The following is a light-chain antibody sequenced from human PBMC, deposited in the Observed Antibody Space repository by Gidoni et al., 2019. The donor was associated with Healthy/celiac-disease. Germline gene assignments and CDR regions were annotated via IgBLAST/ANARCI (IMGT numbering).Light chain of an antibody. CDR2: EVS. Sequence: QSALTQPASVSGSPGQAITISCTGTSSDVGCYNYVSWYQQHPGKAPKLMIYEVSNRPSGVSNRFSGSKSGNTASLTISGLQAEYEADYYCSSYTSSSTLYVFGTGTKVTVL. CDR3: SSYTSSSTLYV. CDR1: SSDVGCYNY. V-gene: IGLV2-14*01. J-gene: IGLJ1*01.